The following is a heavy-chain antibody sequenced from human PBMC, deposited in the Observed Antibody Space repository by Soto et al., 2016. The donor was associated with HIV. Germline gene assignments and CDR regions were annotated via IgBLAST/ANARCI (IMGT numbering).Heavy chain of an antibody. D-gene: IGHD4-17*01. J-gene: IGHJ4*02. CDR2: IYYSGST. CDR1: GGSLSPYY. V-gene: IGHV4-59*01. Sequence: QVQLQESGPGLVKPSETLSLTCTVSGGSLSPYYWTWIRQPPGKGLEWIGYIYYSGSTNYNPSLKSRVTISVDTSKNQFSLNLSSVTAADTALYYCARLPRGLRSPFDSWGQGTLVTVSS. CDR3: ARLPRGLRSPFDS.